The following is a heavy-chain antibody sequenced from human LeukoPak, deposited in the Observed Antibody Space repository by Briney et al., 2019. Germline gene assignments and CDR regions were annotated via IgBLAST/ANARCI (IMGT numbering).Heavy chain of an antibody. CDR2: IIPIFGTA. V-gene: IGHV1-69*05. D-gene: IGHD4-23*01. CDR1: GGTFSSYA. Sequence: GASAKVSCKASGGTFSSYAISWVRQAPGQGLEWMGRIIPIFGTANYAQKFQGRVTITTDESTSTAYMELSSLRSEDTAVYYCAILRWGGNPLDAFDIWGQGTMVTVSS. CDR3: AILRWGGNPLDAFDI. J-gene: IGHJ3*02.